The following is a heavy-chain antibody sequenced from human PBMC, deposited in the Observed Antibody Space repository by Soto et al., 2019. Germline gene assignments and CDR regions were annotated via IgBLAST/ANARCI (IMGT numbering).Heavy chain of an antibody. CDR3: ARGNVDTAMVYYYYMDV. V-gene: IGHV3-66*01. D-gene: IGHD5-18*01. J-gene: IGHJ6*03. CDR1: GFTVSSNY. Sequence: GGSLRLSCAASGFTVSSNYMSWVRQAPGKGLEWVSVIYSGGSTYYADSVKGRFTISRDNSKNTLYLQMNSLRAEDTAVYYCARGNVDTAMVYYYYMDVWGKGTTVTVSS. CDR2: IYSGGST.